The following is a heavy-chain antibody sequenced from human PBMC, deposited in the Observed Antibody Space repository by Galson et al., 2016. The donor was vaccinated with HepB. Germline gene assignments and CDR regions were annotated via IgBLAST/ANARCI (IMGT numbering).Heavy chain of an antibody. CDR2: ISYDGSNK. CDR3: ATQYCSGGSCYSAAPGYWYFDL. J-gene: IGHJ2*01. Sequence: SLRLSCAASGFTFSSYGMHWVRQAPGKGLEWVAFISYDGSNKKYADSVKGRFTISRDNSKKTLYLQMNSLRAEDTAVYYCATQYCSGGSCYSAAPGYWYFDLWGRDTLVTASS. V-gene: IGHV3-30*03. D-gene: IGHD2-15*01. CDR1: GFTFSSYG.